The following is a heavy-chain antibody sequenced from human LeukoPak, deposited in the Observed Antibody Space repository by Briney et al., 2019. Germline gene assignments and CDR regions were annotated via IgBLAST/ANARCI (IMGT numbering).Heavy chain of an antibody. V-gene: IGHV1-46*01. CDR2: INPSGGST. D-gene: IGHD6-19*01. Sequence: GSVKVSCKASGYTFTSYDINWVRQAPGQGLEWMGIINPSGGSTSYAQKFQGRVTMTRDMSTSTVYMELSSLRSEDTAVYYCAREWGYIGQWLNWFDPWGQGTLVTVSS. J-gene: IGHJ5*02. CDR1: GYTFTSYD. CDR3: AREWGYIGQWLNWFDP.